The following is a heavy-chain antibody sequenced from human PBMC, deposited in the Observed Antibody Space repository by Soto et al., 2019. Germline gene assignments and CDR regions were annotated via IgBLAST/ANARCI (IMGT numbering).Heavy chain of an antibody. CDR1: GYTFTSYG. CDR2: ISAYNGNT. CDR3: ARDRPVLRFLEWLFGYYYYGMDV. V-gene: IGHV1-18*01. J-gene: IGHJ6*02. Sequence: QVQLVQSGAEVKKPGASVKVSCKASGYTFTSYGISWVRQAPGQGLEWMGWISAYNGNTNYAQKLQGRVTMTTDTSTSTAYMALRSLRSDYTAVYYCARDRPVLRFLEWLFGYYYYGMDVWGQGTTVTVSS. D-gene: IGHD3-3*01.